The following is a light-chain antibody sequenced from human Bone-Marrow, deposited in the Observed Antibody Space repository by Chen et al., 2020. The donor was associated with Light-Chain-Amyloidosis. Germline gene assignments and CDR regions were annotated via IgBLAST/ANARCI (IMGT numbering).Light chain of an antibody. Sequence: NFMLTQPHSVSESPGKTVIISCTRSSGSIATNYVQWYQQRPGSSPTTVIYEDDQRPSGVPDRFSGSIDRSSNSASLTIAGMKTEDEADYYCQSYQGSSQGVFGGGTKLTVL. CDR2: EDD. CDR3: QSYQGSSQGV. CDR1: SGSIATNY. J-gene: IGLJ3*02. V-gene: IGLV6-57*01.